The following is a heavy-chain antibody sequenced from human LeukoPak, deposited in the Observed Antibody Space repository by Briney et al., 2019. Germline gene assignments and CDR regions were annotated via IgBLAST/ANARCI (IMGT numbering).Heavy chain of an antibody. D-gene: IGHD3-10*01. CDR2: IRSKAYGGTT. V-gene: IGHV3-49*04. Sequence: PGGSLRLSCTASGFTFGDYGMSWVRQAPGKGLEWVGFIRSKAYGGTTEYAASVKGRFTISRDDSKSIAYLQMNSLKTEDTAVYYCTGSFGELTSFDYWGQGTLVTVSS. CDR1: GFTFGDYG. CDR3: TGSFGELTSFDY. J-gene: IGHJ4*02.